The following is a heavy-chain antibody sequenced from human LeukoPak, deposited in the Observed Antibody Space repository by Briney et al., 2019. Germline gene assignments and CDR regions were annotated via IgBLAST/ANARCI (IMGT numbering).Heavy chain of an antibody. D-gene: IGHD6-19*01. Sequence: PGGSLRLSCAASGFTLSSYALNWVRQAPGTGLEWVSVMSGNGGSTYYADSVKGRFAISRDNSKNTLYLQMNSLRAEDAAVYYCARSLIRSTGWYDYWGQGTLVTVSS. J-gene: IGHJ4*02. CDR3: ARSLIRSTGWYDY. CDR2: MSGNGGST. V-gene: IGHV3-23*01. CDR1: GFTLSSYA.